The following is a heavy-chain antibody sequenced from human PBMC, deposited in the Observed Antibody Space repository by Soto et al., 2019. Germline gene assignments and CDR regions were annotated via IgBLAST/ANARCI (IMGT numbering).Heavy chain of an antibody. CDR1: GFTVSNSY. CDR3: ARGRYYGMDV. J-gene: IGHJ6*02. Sequence: EVQLVESGGGLIQPGGSLRPSCAASGFTVSNSYLNWVRQAPGTGLEWVSGIYSGGTTYYADSVTGRFTISRDNSKNTLYLQMNSLRAKDTAVYYCARGRYYGMDVWGQGTTVTVSS. CDR2: IYSGGTT. V-gene: IGHV3-53*01. D-gene: IGHD2-15*01.